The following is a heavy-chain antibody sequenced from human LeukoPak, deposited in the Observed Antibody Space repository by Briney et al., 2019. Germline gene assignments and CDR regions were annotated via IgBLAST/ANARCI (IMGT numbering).Heavy chain of an antibody. J-gene: IGHJ4*02. CDR3: ARDPPAVLIDTYG. Sequence: GSLRLSCTASGFIVTNNYINWVRQAPGKGLEWVSLVYSGGSTYYADSVKGRFTISRDNSKNMVYLQMNSLRAEDTAMYYCARDPPAVLIDTYGWGQGTLVTVSS. D-gene: IGHD2-8*01. CDR1: GFIVTNNY. V-gene: IGHV3-66*01. CDR2: VYSGGST.